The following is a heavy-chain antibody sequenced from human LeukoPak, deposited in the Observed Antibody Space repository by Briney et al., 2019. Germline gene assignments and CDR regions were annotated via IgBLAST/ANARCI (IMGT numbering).Heavy chain of an antibody. CDR2: ISYDGSNK. CDR3: ARNPPGALYYYYYYGMDV. Sequence: GGSLTLSCAASGFTFSSYAMHWLRQAPGKGLEWVGVISYDGSNKYYADSVKGRFTISRDNSKNTLYLQMNSLRAEDTAVYYCARNPPGALYYYYYYGMDVWGQGTTVTVSS. J-gene: IGHJ6*02. CDR1: GFTFSSYA. V-gene: IGHV3-30-3*01.